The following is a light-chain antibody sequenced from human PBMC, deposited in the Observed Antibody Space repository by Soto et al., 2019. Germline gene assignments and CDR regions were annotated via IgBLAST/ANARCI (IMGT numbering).Light chain of an antibody. V-gene: IGKV1-39*01. J-gene: IGKJ1*01. CDR1: QTIRTF. CDR3: QQYGSSPRWT. Sequence: DIQLTQSPDSLSASVGDRVTITCRASQTIRTFLNWYQQKSGKAPKVLIYSASTLQSGVPSRFSGSGSGTDFTLTISRLEPEDFAVYYCQQYGSSPRWTFGQGTKV. CDR2: SAS.